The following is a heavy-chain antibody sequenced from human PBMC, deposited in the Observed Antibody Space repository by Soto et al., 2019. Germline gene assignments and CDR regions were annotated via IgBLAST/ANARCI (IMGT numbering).Heavy chain of an antibody. CDR1: GGSISSYY. D-gene: IGHD5-18*01. J-gene: IGHJ5*02. CDR3: AREVLPSPLLFRDRNWFDP. V-gene: IGHV4-59*01. CDR2: TYYSGST. Sequence: PSETLSLTCTVSGGSISSYYWSWIRQPPGKGLEWIGYTYYSGSTNYNPSLKSRVTISVDTSKNQFSLKLSSVTAADTAVYYCAREVLPSPLLFRDRNWFDPWGQGTLVTVSS.